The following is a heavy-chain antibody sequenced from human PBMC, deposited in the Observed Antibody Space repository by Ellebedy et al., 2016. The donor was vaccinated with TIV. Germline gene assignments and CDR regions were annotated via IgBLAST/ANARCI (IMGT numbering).Heavy chain of an antibody. CDR1: GYTFTSYY. D-gene: IGHD5/OR15-5a*01. J-gene: IGHJ6*02. Sequence: AASVKVSCKASGYTFTSYYMHWVRQAPGQGLEWMGIIDPSGATTDYAQKFQGRVTMTRDTSTRTVYMELSSLRSEDTAVYYCARDRIVSSTSDLYYDMDVWGQGTTVTVSS. CDR3: ARDRIVSSTSDLYYDMDV. CDR2: IDPSGATT. V-gene: IGHV1-46*01.